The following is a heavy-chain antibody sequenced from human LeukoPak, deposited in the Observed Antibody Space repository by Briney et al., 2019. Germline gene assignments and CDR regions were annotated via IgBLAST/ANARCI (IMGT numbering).Heavy chain of an antibody. J-gene: IGHJ5*02. D-gene: IGHD2-15*01. Sequence: SETLSLTCTVSGGSVSSGLNNWSWIRQPPGKGLEWIVYISHTGGAIYNPSLRSRVTISVDWSTNQFSLTLGSVTAADTAVYYCATETECSGGTCYSYGWFDPWGQGTQVIVSS. V-gene: IGHV4-61*01. CDR3: ATETECSGGTCYSYGWFDP. CDR2: ISHTGGA. CDR1: GGSVSSGLNN.